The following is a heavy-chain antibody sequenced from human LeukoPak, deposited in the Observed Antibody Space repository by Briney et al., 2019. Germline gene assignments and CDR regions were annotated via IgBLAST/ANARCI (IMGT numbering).Heavy chain of an antibody. Sequence: PGGSLRLSCAASGFTFSSYSMNWVRQAPGKGLEWVSSISSSSSYIYYADSVKGRFTISRDNAKNSLYLQMNSLRAEDTAVYYCASAGDGYPKVYFDYWGQGTLVTVSS. J-gene: IGHJ4*02. CDR1: GFTFSSYS. CDR2: ISSSSSYI. D-gene: IGHD5-24*01. V-gene: IGHV3-21*01. CDR3: ASAGDGYPKVYFDY.